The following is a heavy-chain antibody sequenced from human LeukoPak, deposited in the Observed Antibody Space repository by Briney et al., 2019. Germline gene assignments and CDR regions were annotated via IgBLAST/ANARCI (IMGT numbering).Heavy chain of an antibody. CDR3: ATLCSGGSCYGGTDY. Sequence: SETLSLTCAVYGGSFSGYYWSWIRQPPGKGVEWLGEINHSGSTNYNPSLKSRVTISVDTSKNQFSLKLSSVTAADTAVYYCATLCSGGSCYGGTDYWGQGTLVTVSS. CDR2: INHSGST. CDR1: GGSFSGYY. D-gene: IGHD2-15*01. J-gene: IGHJ4*02. V-gene: IGHV4-34*01.